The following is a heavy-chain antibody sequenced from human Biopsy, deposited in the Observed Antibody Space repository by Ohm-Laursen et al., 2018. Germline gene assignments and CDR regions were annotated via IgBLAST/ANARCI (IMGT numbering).Heavy chain of an antibody. D-gene: IGHD3-16*01. CDR1: GFTFGDAC. Sequence: SLRLSCAASGFTFGDACMSWIRQAPGEGLEWVGRIKSKFDGETTDYAAPVKGRFIISRDDSKSTLFLQMNSLKVEDTGVYFCSTGGGDFYYNGMDVWGQGTTVTVSS. J-gene: IGHJ6*02. CDR2: IKSKFDGETT. V-gene: IGHV3-15*01. CDR3: STGGGDFYYNGMDV.